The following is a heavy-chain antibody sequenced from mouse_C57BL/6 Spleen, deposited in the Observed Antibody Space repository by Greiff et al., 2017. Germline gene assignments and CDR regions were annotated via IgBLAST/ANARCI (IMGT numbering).Heavy chain of an antibody. CDR1: GYTFTSYW. Sequence: QVQLKQPGAELVKPGASVKLSCKASGYTFTSYWMQWVKQRPGQGLEWIGEIDPSDSYTNYNQKFKGKATLTVDTSSSTAYMQLSSLTSEDSAVYYCARWTAPYYFDYWGQGTTLTVSS. CDR2: IDPSDSYT. V-gene: IGHV1-50*01. J-gene: IGHJ2*01. D-gene: IGHD3-3*01. CDR3: ARWTAPYYFDY.